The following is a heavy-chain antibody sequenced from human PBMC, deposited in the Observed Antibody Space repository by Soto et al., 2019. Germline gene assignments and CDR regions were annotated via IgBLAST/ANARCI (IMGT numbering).Heavy chain of an antibody. D-gene: IGHD3-22*01. CDR2: IYPGDSDT. V-gene: IGHV5-51*01. Sequence: PGESLKISCKGSGYSFTSYWIGWVRQMPGKGLEWMGIIYPGDSDTRYSPSFQGQVTISADKSISTAYLQWSSLKASDTAMYYCARLSYYYDSSGYPHYYYYGMDVWGQGTTVNVSS. CDR1: GYSFTSYW. J-gene: IGHJ6*01. CDR3: ARLSYYYDSSGYPHYYYYGMDV.